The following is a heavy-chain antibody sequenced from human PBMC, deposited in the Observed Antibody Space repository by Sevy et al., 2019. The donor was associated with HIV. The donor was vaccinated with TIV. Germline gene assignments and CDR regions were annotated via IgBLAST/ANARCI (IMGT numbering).Heavy chain of an antibody. CDR2: IYYSGST. J-gene: IGHJ6*02. V-gene: IGHV4-59*08. D-gene: IGHD3-3*01. CDR1: GGSISSYY. Sequence: SETLSLTCTVSGGSISSYYWSWIRQPPGKGLEWIGYIYYSGSTNYNPSLKSRVTISVDTSKNQFSLKLSSVTASDTAVYYCARHAEAYYDFWSGYYDYYYYGMDVWGQGTTVTVSS. CDR3: ARHAEAYYDFWSGYYDYYYYGMDV.